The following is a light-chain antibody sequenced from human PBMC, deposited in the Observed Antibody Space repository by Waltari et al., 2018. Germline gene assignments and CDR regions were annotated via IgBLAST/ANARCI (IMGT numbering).Light chain of an antibody. CDR3: LQYNGEPRT. CDR2: KAS. V-gene: IGKV1-5*03. CDR1: QKINTW. J-gene: IGKJ1*01. Sequence: DIQMTQSPSTLSASVGDRVTITCRASQKINTWLAWYQQKPGKAPKLLIYKASSLESGVPSRFSGSGSGTEFTLTISSLQPDDFATYYCLQYNGEPRTFGQGTKVEVK.